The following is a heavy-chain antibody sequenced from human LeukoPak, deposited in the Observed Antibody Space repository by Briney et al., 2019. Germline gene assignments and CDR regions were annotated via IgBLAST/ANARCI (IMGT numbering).Heavy chain of an antibody. Sequence: GGSLRLSCAASGFAFSNTGMTRVRQAPGRGLEWVSTISPTGEGTHYADSVKGRFTISRDNSKNTLYLHMNSLRAEDTAVYYCAKDSDDSNYPLSFFDFWGQGTLVTVSS. V-gene: IGHV3-23*01. J-gene: IGHJ4*02. CDR3: AKDSDDSNYPLSFFDF. D-gene: IGHD4-11*01. CDR2: ISPTGEGT. CDR1: GFAFSNTG.